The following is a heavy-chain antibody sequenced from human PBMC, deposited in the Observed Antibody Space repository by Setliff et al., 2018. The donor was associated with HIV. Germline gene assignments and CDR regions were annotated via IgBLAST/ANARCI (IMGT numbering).Heavy chain of an antibody. V-gene: IGHV4-34*01. D-gene: IGHD3-10*01. CDR2: IYYSGTT. Sequence: SETLSLTCAVYGGSFSDYNWSWIRQSPGRGLEWIGSIYYSGTTYYNPTLKSRVSISIDTPKNQFSLKLTSMTAADTAVYYCVRTGSSTSWGIYYYYYMDIWGKGSTVTVS. J-gene: IGHJ6*03. CDR3: VRTGSSTSWGIYYYYYMDI. CDR1: GGSFSDYN.